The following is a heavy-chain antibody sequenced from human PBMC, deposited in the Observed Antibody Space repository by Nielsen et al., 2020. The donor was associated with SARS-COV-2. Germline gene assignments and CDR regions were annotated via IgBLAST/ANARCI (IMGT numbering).Heavy chain of an antibody. Sequence: GESLKISCVASGFTFSGSAMHWVRQASGKGLEWVGRIRSYANEYATAYAASVKGRFTISRDDSKNTAYLQMNGLKTEDTAVYYCARDHRLTEEFDYWGQGTLVTVSS. CDR1: GFTFSGSA. CDR3: ARDHRLTEEFDY. CDR2: IRSYANEYAT. D-gene: IGHD1-14*01. J-gene: IGHJ4*02. V-gene: IGHV3-73*01.